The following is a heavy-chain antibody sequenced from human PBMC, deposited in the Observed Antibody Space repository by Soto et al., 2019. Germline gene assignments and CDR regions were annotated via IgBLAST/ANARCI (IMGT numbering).Heavy chain of an antibody. Sequence: GGSLRLSCAISGFSVSRNYLSWVRQAPGKWLEWVSVHYSGGSTYYADSVQGRFTISRDKSNNTLYLQMRRVRAEDTAVYFCARHRHPRGTVGATSPLDPWGQGT. CDR3: ARHRHPRGTVGATSPLDP. V-gene: IGHV3-53*01. CDR1: GFSVSRNY. CDR2: HYSGGST. D-gene: IGHD1-26*01. J-gene: IGHJ5*02.